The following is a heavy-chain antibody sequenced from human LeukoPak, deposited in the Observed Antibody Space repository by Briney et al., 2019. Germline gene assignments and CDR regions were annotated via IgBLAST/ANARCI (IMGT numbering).Heavy chain of an antibody. D-gene: IGHD6-19*01. CDR2: IKADGSEN. V-gene: IGHV3-7*01. J-gene: IGHJ4*02. CDR1: GFTFSSYW. CDR3: ARYRLVWLPAPVFDY. Sequence: GGSLRLSCGASGFTFSSYWMSWVRQAPGKGLEWVANIKADGSENHYVGSVKGRFTISRDNTKNSLYLQMNSLRDEDTAVYYCARYRLVWLPAPVFDYWGQGTLVTVSS.